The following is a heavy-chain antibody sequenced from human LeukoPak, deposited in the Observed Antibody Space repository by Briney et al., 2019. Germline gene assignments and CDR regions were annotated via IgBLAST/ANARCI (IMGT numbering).Heavy chain of an antibody. CDR2: IKSKTDDGTP. J-gene: IGHJ4*02. CDR1: GFTFSSYA. Sequence: PGGSLRLSCAASGFTFSSYAMSWVRQAPGKGLEWVGRIKSKTDDGTPDYAAPVKGRFTISRDDSKNTLYLQMNSLKTEDTAVYYCTGVSRSSWYDYWGQGTLVTVSS. V-gene: IGHV3-15*01. D-gene: IGHD6-13*01. CDR3: TGVSRSSWYDY.